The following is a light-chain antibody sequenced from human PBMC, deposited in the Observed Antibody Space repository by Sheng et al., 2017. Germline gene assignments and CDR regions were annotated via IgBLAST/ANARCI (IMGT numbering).Light chain of an antibody. J-gene: IGKJ4*01. V-gene: IGKV3-15*01. CDR3: QQYNNWPPVT. CDR2: GAS. Sequence: EIVMTQSPATLSVSPGDTATVSCRASQSVFHNLAWYQQKPGQAPRLLIYGASNRAPGVPARFSGSGSGSEFTLTISSLQSEDFALYFCQQYNNWPPVTFGGGTRVE. CDR1: QSVFHN.